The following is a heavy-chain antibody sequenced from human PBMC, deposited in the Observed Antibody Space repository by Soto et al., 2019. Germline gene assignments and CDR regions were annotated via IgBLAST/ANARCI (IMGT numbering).Heavy chain of an antibody. J-gene: IGHJ6*02. Sequence: PGGSLRLSCAASGFTFSSYAMHWVRQAPGKGLEWVAVISYDGSNKYYADSVKGRFTISRDNSKNTLYLQMNSLRAEDTAVYYCARAGRRDGYNSYYYYGMDVWGQGTTVTVSS. CDR3: ARAGRRDGYNSYYYYGMDV. CDR2: ISYDGSNK. V-gene: IGHV3-30-3*01. D-gene: IGHD5-12*01. CDR1: GFTFSSYA.